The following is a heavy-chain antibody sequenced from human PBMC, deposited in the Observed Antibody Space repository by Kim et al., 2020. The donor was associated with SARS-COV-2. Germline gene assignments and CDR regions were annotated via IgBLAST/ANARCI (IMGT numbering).Heavy chain of an antibody. Sequence: GSTTNYADSVKGRFTLSRDNAENTVFLQMSSLRAEDTAVYYCIRDFREFNYWGQGALVTVS. D-gene: IGHD3-10*01. CDR3: IRDFREFNY. CDR2: GSTT. J-gene: IGHJ4*02. V-gene: IGHV3-74*01.